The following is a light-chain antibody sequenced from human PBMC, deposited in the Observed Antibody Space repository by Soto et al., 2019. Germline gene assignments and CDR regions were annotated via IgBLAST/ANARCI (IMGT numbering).Light chain of an antibody. Sequence: EIVMTQSPATLSVSPGERATLSCRASQSVSSNLAWYQQKPGQAPRLFIYGASTRATGIPARFSGSGSGTEFTLTISSLQSEDFAVYYCQQYNNWLGTFGQGTKVEIK. J-gene: IGKJ1*01. CDR3: QQYNNWLGT. V-gene: IGKV3-15*01. CDR1: QSVSSN. CDR2: GAS.